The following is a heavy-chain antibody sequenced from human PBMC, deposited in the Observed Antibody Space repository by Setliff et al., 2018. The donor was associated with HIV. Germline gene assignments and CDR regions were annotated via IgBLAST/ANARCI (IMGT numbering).Heavy chain of an antibody. CDR1: GFTLSSYW. J-gene: IGHJ6*02. Sequence: GGSLRLSCSASGFTLSSYWMTWVRQAPGKGLQWVSTISSSGGNTYYADSVQGRFSIPRDNAKNSLYLQMNSLRADDTAVYFCARPTNIDTLYYGSQTFYMYYYGLDVWGQGTTVTVSS. CDR3: ARPTNIDTLYYGSQTFYMYYYGLDV. D-gene: IGHD1-26*01. CDR2: ISSSGGNT. V-gene: IGHV3-48*01.